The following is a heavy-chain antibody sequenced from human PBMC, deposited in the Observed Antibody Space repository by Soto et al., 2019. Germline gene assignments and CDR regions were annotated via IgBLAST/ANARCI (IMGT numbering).Heavy chain of an antibody. CDR2: IKNKPDGGTT. CDR1: GLTFKNAW. Sequence: GGSLRLSCAVSGLTFKNAWMTWVRRAPGKGLEWIGRIKNKPDGGTTDYAAPVKGRFIISRDDSKNMLYLQMHSLKTEDTAVYYCATVGYCGGDWCYACYYGMD. V-gene: IGHV3-15*01. D-gene: IGHD2-21*02. CDR3: ATVGYCGGDWCYACYYGMD. J-gene: IGHJ6*01.